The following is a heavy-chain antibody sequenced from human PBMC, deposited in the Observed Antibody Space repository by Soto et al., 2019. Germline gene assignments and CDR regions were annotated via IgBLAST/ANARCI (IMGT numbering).Heavy chain of an antibody. D-gene: IGHD5-12*01. CDR2: TYFRSKWYN. Sequence: SQTLSLTCAISGDSVSSNTASWNWIRQSPSRGLEWQGRTYFRSKWYNDYAVSVKSRIIINPDTSNNQFSLQLNSATPEDTAVYFCAKGDNLGPKTGYAFDPWGQGIMVTVSS. V-gene: IGHV6-1*01. J-gene: IGHJ5*02. CDR1: GDSVSSNTAS. CDR3: AKGDNLGPKTGYAFDP.